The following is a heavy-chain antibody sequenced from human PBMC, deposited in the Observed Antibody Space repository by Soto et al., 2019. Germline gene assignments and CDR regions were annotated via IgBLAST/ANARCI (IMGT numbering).Heavy chain of an antibody. CDR1: GFSFSSFG. D-gene: IGHD2-21*01. CDR2: NSYDGSNK. J-gene: IGHJ4*02. Sequence: GGSLRLSCAASGFSFSSFGMHWVRQAPGKGLEWVAFNSYDGSNKYYADSVGGRFTISRDSATNSLHLQMRSLGAEDTALYYCARGPISNDHYFAYWGQGALVTVSS. V-gene: IGHV3-30*03. CDR3: ARGPISNDHYFAY.